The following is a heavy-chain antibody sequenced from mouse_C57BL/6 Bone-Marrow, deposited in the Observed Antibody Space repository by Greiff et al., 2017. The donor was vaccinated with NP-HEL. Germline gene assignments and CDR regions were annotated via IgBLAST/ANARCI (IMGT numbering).Heavy chain of an antibody. J-gene: IGHJ4*01. Sequence: QVQLKQPGAELVKPGASVKMSCKASGYTFTSYWITWVKQRPGQGLEWIGDIYPGSGSTNYNEKFKSKATLTVDTSSSTAYMQLSSLTSEDSAVYYCASGYYYGSSSYYAMDYWGQGTSVTVSS. CDR3: ASGYYYGSSSYYAMDY. CDR2: IYPGSGST. V-gene: IGHV1-55*01. D-gene: IGHD1-1*01. CDR1: GYTFTSYW.